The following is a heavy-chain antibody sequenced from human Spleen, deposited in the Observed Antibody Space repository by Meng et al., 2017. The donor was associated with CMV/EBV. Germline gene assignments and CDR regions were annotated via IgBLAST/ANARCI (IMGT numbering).Heavy chain of an antibody. CDR2: INHSGST. D-gene: IGHD2-2*01. CDR1: GSFSGYY. J-gene: IGHJ5*02. Sequence: GSFSGYYWSWIRQPPGKGLEWIGEINHSGSTNYNPSLKSRVTISVDTSKNQFSLKLSSVTAADTAVYYCARAVFYCSTNSCFGRWFDPWGQGTLVTVPQ. V-gene: IGHV4-34*01. CDR3: ARAVFYCSTNSCFGRWFDP.